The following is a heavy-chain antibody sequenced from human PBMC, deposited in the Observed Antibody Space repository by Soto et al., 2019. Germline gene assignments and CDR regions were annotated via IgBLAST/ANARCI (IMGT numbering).Heavy chain of an antibody. V-gene: IGHV1-18*04. D-gene: IGHD2-21*01. J-gene: IGHJ6*02. CDR2: ISGLNGLT. CDR1: GYTFTNYG. Sequence: QLVQSGAEVKKPGASVKVSCTASGYTFTNYGISWVRQTPGQGLEWMGWISGLNGLTNYAQSLQDRLTMTTDTSTSTVYMELTGLTSDDPAVYFCARDREAMEDRYSYALDVWGQGTAVTVSS. CDR3: ARDREAMEDRYSYALDV.